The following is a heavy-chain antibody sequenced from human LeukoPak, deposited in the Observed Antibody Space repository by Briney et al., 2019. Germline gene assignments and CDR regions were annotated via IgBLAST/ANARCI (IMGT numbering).Heavy chain of an antibody. CDR3: ARDAMATKGLDY. CDR2: IIPIFCTA. CDR1: GGTFSSYA. D-gene: IGHD5-24*01. V-gene: IGHV1-69*05. J-gene: IGHJ4*02. Sequence: GSSVKVSCKASGGTFSSYAISWVRQAPGQGLEWMGRIIPIFCTANYAQKFQGRVTITTDEYTSTAYMELSSLRSEDTAVYYCARDAMATKGLDYWGQGTLVTVSS.